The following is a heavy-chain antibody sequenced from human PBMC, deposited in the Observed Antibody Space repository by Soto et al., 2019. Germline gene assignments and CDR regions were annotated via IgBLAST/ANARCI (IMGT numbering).Heavy chain of an antibody. V-gene: IGHV4-39*01. CDR1: GGSISRSIYH. CDR2: IHYGGST. D-gene: IGHD7-27*01. J-gene: IGHJ4*02. Sequence: ETLSLTCTVSGGSISRSIYHWGWIRQPPGKGLEWIGSIHYGGSTNYNPSLKRRVTISVDTPKNQFSLKLSSVTAADTAVYYCAKNWNWGSLVHWGQGTLVTVSS. CDR3: AKNWNWGSLVH.